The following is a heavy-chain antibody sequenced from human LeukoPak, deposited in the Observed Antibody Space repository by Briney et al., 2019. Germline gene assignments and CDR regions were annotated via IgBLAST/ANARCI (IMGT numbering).Heavy chain of an antibody. Sequence: GASLKISCKGSGYNFINHWIGWVRQMPGKGLEWMGIIYPGDSETRYSPSFQGQVTISDDKSISTAYLQWSSLKASDTAMYYCARYCSGSSCFHYGMDVGGQGTTVTVSS. V-gene: IGHV5-51*01. CDR3: ARYCSGSSCFHYGMDV. J-gene: IGHJ6*02. CDR2: IYPGDSET. D-gene: IGHD2-15*01. CDR1: GYNFINHW.